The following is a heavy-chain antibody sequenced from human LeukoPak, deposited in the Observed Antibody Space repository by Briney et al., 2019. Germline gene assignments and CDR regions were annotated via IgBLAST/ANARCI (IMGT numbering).Heavy chain of an antibody. D-gene: IGHD4-17*01. J-gene: IGHJ5*02. Sequence: GRSLRLSCAASGFTFNNYPMHWVRQAPGKGLEWVALLSYDGTKKYYADSVKGRFTIFRDNSRNTLFLQMSSLRPDDTALYYCASRYVSNWYDFGAWGQGTLVTVSS. V-gene: IGHV3-30*04. CDR1: GFTFNNYP. CDR3: ASRYVSNWYDFGA. CDR2: LSYDGTKK.